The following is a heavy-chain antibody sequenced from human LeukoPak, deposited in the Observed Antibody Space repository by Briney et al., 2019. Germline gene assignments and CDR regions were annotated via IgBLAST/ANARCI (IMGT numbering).Heavy chain of an antibody. V-gene: IGHV1-24*01. Sequence: ASVKVSCKVSGYTLTELSMHWVRQAPGKGLEWMGGFDPEDGETIYAQKFQGRVTMTEDTSTDTAYMELSSLRSEDTAVYYCARMAKYSSGPGPPDDAFDIWGQGTMVTVSS. CDR2: FDPEDGET. CDR3: ARMAKYSSGPGPPDDAFDI. J-gene: IGHJ3*02. D-gene: IGHD6-19*01. CDR1: GYTLTELS.